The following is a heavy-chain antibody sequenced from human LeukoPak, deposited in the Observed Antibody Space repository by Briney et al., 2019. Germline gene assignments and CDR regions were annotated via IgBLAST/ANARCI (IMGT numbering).Heavy chain of an antibody. V-gene: IGHV4-59*08. CDR2: IYYSGST. Sequence: SETLSLTCTVSGGSISSYYWSWIRQPPGKGLEWIGYIYYSGSTNYNPSLKSRVTISVDTSKNQFSLKLSSVTAADTAVYYCARHRNGAAAAPGGLDYWGQGTLVTVSS. CDR3: ARHRNGAAAAPGGLDY. CDR1: GGSISSYY. J-gene: IGHJ4*02. D-gene: IGHD6-13*01.